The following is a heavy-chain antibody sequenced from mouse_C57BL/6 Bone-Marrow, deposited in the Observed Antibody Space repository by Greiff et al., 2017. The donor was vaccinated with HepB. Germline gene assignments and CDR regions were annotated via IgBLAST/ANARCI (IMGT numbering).Heavy chain of an antibody. Sequence: EVHLVESGGGLVKPGGSLKLSCAASGFTFSDYGMHWVRQAPEKGLEWVAYISSGSSTIYYADTVKGRFTISRDNAKNTLFLQMTSLRSEDTAMYYCARPYYGSSLYYFDYWGKGTTLAVAS. CDR1: GFTFSDYG. D-gene: IGHD1-1*01. J-gene: IGHJ2*01. CDR2: ISSGSSTI. CDR3: ARPYYGSSLYYFDY. V-gene: IGHV5-17*01.